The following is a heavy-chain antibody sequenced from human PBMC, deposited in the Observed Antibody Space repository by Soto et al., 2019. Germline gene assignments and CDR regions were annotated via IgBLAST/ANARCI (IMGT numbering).Heavy chain of an antibody. CDR2: ISAYNGNT. Sequence: ASVKVSCKASGYTFTSYGSSWVRQAPEQGLEWMGWISAYNGNTNYPQKFQGRVTMTTDTSTSTAYMELRSLGSDDTAVYYCARQKYYYDTSGYFMPDYWGQGTQVTVSS. V-gene: IGHV1-18*04. CDR3: ARQKYYYDTSGYFMPDY. D-gene: IGHD3-22*01. CDR1: GYTFTSYG. J-gene: IGHJ4*02.